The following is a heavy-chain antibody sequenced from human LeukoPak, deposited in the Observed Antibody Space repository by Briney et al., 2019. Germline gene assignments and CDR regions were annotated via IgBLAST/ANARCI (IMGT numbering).Heavy chain of an antibody. D-gene: IGHD4-17*01. CDR1: NDSINNFY. CDR2: VSTSDTP. CDR3: AGDYSSLVMGH. V-gene: IGHV4-4*07. Sequence: SETLSLTCNVSNDSINNFYWTWIRQPAGRGLEWIGTVSTSDTPHYNPSLKSRVAISIDKSKNHFSLRLISVTAADTAVYFCAGDYSSLVMGHWGQGTPATVSS. J-gene: IGHJ4*02.